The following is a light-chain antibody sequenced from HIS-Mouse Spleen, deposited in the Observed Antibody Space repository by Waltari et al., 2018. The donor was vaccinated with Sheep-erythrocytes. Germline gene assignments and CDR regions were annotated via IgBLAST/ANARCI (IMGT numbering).Light chain of an antibody. V-gene: IGKV1-5*03. J-gene: IGKJ1*01. CDR2: KAS. CDR3: QQYNSYSWT. CDR1: PGISSW. Sequence: DIQMTQSPSTLSASVGDRVNITCRASPGISSWLAWYQQKPGKAPKLLIYKASSLESGVPSRFSGSGSGTEFTLTISSLQPDDFATYYCQQYNSYSWTFGQGTKVEIK.